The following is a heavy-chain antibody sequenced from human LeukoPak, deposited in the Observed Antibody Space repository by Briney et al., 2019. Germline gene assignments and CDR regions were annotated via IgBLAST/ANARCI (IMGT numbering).Heavy chain of an antibody. V-gene: IGHV3-48*02. CDR2: ISSTGRTI. J-gene: IGHJ5*02. CDR1: GFTFSYYS. D-gene: IGHD3-10*01. CDR3: ARERGGWFDA. Sequence: HPGGSRTLSCAASGFTFSYYSMNWVSQAPGKGLEWISFISSTGRTIYYADSVKGRFTISRDTAKNSLYLQMNSLTDEDTAFYYCARERGGWFDACGQGTLVTVSS.